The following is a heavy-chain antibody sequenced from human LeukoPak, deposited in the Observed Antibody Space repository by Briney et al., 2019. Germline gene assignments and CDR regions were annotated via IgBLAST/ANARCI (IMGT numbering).Heavy chain of an antibody. Sequence: SEALSLTCTVSGGSISSSTYYWGWIRQPPGKGLEWIGSIYYSGSTYYNPSLKSRVTISVDTSKNQFSLKLSSVTAADTAVYYCARHDIRRGYSGYGTNWFDPWGQGTLVTVSS. D-gene: IGHD5-12*01. V-gene: IGHV4-39*01. J-gene: IGHJ5*02. CDR3: ARHDIRRGYSGYGTNWFDP. CDR2: IYYSGST. CDR1: GGSISSSTYY.